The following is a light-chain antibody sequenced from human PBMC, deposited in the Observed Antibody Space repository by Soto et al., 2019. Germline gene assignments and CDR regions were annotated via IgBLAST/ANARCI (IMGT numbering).Light chain of an antibody. Sequence: EIMLSPSPGTLSLSPGERATLSCRASQSVSGRYLAWYQQKPGQAPRLLIYGASSRATGIPDRFSGGGSGTDFTLTISRLEPGDFAVYFCQQYGGFPITFGQGTRLEIK. CDR1: QSVSGRY. V-gene: IGKV3-20*01. J-gene: IGKJ5*01. CDR2: GAS. CDR3: QQYGGFPIT.